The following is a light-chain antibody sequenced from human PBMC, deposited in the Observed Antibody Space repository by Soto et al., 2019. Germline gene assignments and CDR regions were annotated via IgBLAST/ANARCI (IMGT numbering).Light chain of an antibody. J-gene: IGLJ1*01. CDR2: EVD. CDR3: SSYIMRSTLRV. CDR1: SSDIGASNF. V-gene: IGLV2-14*01. Sequence: QSVLTQPASVSGSPGQSITISCTGTSSDIGASNFVSWFQQHPGQAPKLIISEVDIRPSGVSDRFSGSKSGNTASLTISGLLAEDAADYYCSSYIMRSTLRVFGTGTKLTVL.